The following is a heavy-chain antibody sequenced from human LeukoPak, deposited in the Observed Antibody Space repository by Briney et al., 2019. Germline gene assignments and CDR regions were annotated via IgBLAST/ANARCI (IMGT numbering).Heavy chain of an antibody. CDR2: IYYSGST. CDR3: ARERGYYGSGSHNDASDI. V-gene: IGHV4-61*01. J-gene: IGHJ3*02. D-gene: IGHD3-10*01. Sequence: SETLSLTCTVSGGSVSSGSYYWSWIRQPPGKGLEWIGYIYYSGSTNYNPSLKSRVTISVDTSKNQFSLKLSSVTAADTAVYYCARERGYYGSGSHNDASDIWGQGTMVTVSS. CDR1: GGSVSSGSYY.